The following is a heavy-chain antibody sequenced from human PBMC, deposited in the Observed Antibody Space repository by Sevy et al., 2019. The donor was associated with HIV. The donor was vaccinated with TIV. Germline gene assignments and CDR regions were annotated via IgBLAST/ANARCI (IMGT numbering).Heavy chain of an antibody. CDR3: ARESLAVAGIGYYFHS. Sequence: GGSLRLSCAASGFSFNGYGMHWVRQAPGKGLEWLAVIWYDGTNKEYADSVKGRFTFSRDNSENTLYLQMNSLRAEDTAVYYCARESLAVAGIGYYFHSWGQGTLVTVSS. CDR1: GFSFNGYG. J-gene: IGHJ4*02. D-gene: IGHD6-19*01. CDR2: IWYDGTNK. V-gene: IGHV3-33*01.